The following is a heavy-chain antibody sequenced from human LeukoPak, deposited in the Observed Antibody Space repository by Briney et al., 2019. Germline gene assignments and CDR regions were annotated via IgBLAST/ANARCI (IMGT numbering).Heavy chain of an antibody. CDR2: ISSSSSYI. J-gene: IGHJ4*02. D-gene: IGHD4-17*01. CDR3: AKDLTTVTPPDRDY. CDR1: GFTFSSYS. V-gene: IGHV3-21*04. Sequence: GGSLRLSCAASGFTFSSYSMNWVRQAPGKGLEWVSSISSSSSYIYYADSVKGRFTISRDNSKNTLYLQMNSLRAEDTAVYYCAKDLTTVTPPDRDYWGQGTLVTVSS.